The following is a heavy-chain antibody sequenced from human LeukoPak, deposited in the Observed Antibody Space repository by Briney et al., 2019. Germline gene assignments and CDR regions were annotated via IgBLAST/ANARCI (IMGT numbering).Heavy chain of an antibody. D-gene: IGHD3-10*02. CDR1: GYTFTGYY. Sequence: AASVKVSCKASGYTFTGYYMHWVRQAPGQGLEWMGWINPNSGGTNYAQKFQGRVTMTRDTSISTAYMELSRLRSDDTAVYYCAREARITMMGDRFDPWGQGTLVTVSS. CDR2: INPNSGGT. V-gene: IGHV1-2*02. J-gene: IGHJ5*02. CDR3: AREARITMMGDRFDP.